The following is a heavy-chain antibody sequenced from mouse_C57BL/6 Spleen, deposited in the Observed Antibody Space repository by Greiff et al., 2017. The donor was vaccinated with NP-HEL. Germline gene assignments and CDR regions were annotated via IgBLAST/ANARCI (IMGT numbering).Heavy chain of an antibody. V-gene: IGHV1-64*01. D-gene: IGHD1-1*01. CDR3: APITTVVARDY. CDR1: GYTFTSYW. Sequence: QVQLQQPGAELVKPGASVKLSCKASGYTFTSYWMHWVKQRPGQGLEWIVMIHPNSGSTNYNEKFKSKATLTVDKSSSTAYMQLSSLTSEDSAVYYCAPITTVVARDYWGQGTTLTVSS. CDR2: IHPNSGST. J-gene: IGHJ2*01.